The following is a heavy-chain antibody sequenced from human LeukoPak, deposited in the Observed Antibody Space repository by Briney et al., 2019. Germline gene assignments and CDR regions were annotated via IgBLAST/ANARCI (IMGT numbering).Heavy chain of an antibody. CDR1: GFTFSSYG. V-gene: IGHV3-23*01. J-gene: IGHJ4*02. D-gene: IGHD2-21*01. CDR3: ASVSYCGGDCYSNFDY. CDR2: ITGSGGST. Sequence: GGSLRLSCAASGFTFSSYGMNWVRQAPEKGLEWVSAITGSGGSTFFADSVKGRFTISRDNAKNSLYLQMNSLRAEDTAVYYCASVSYCGGDCYSNFDYWGQGTLVTVSS.